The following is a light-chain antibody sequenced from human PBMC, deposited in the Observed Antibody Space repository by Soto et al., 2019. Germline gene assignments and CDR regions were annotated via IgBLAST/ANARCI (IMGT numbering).Light chain of an antibody. J-gene: IGKJ4*01. V-gene: IGKV3-11*01. CDR1: QSVSSSS. CDR3: QHHSNWPRT. CDR2: DAS. Sequence: IVMIGSPYSLNGIMAERATLSCRASQSVSSSSLASYQQKPGQAPRLLIYDASNRATGIPARFSGSGSGTDFTLTISSLEPEDFAVYYCQHHSNWPRTFGGGTKVDIK.